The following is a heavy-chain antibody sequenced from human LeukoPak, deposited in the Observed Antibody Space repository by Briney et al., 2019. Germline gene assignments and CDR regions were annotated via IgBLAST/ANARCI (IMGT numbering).Heavy chain of an antibody. V-gene: IGHV7-4-1*02. CDR3: ATEGRLGDTAMETYYFDY. Sequence: ASVKVSCKASGYTFTNYAMNWVRQAPGQGLEWMGWINTNTGNPTYAQGFTGRFVFSLDTSVSTAYLQISSLKAEDTAVYYCATEGRLGDTAMETYYFDYWGQGTLVTVSS. CDR1: GYTFTNYA. J-gene: IGHJ4*02. CDR2: INTNTGNP. D-gene: IGHD5-18*01.